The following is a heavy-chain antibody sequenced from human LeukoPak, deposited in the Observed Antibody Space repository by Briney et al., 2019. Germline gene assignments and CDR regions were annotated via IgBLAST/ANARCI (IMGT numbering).Heavy chain of an antibody. D-gene: IGHD1-26*01. CDR2: MNPYSGNT. Sequence: ASVKVSCKASGYTFTSYDINWVRQATGQGLEWMGRMNPYSGNTGYAQKFQGRVTMTRNTSISTAYMELSSLRSEDTAVYYCARGLRRVGATDYWGQGTLVTVSS. J-gene: IGHJ4*02. CDR1: GYTFTSYD. V-gene: IGHV1-8*01. CDR3: ARGLRRVGATDY.